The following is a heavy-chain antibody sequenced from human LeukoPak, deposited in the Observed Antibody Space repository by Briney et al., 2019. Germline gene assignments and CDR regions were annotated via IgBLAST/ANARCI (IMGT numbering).Heavy chain of an antibody. CDR3: ARVGPGYCSSTSCRPGGAFDI. CDR2: IYYRGIT. Sequence: SETLSLTCTVSGGSISSSSYYWAWIRQPPGKGLEWIGSIYYRGITYYNPSLKSRLPISVDTSKNQFSLNLSSVSAADTAVYFCARVGPGYCSSTSCRPGGAFDIWGQGTMVTVSS. D-gene: IGHD2-2*01. CDR1: GGSISSSSYY. J-gene: IGHJ3*02. V-gene: IGHV4-39*07.